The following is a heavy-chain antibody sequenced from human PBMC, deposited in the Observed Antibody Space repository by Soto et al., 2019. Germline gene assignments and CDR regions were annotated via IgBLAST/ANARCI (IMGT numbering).Heavy chain of an antibody. V-gene: IGHV3-23*01. CDR3: AKGDGTYLEWLSYFDY. CDR1: GFTFSSYA. Sequence: GGSLRLSCAASGFTFSSYAMSWVRQAPGKGLEWVSAISGSGGSTYYADSVKGRFTISRDNSKNTLYLQMNSLRAEDTAVYYCAKGDGTYLEWLSYFDYWGQGTLVTVSS. CDR2: ISGSGGST. D-gene: IGHD3-3*01. J-gene: IGHJ4*02.